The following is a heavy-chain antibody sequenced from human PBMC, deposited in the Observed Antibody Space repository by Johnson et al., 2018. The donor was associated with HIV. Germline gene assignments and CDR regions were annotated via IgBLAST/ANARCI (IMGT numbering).Heavy chain of an antibody. CDR3: AREGAPSARDFGAFDI. V-gene: IGHV3-48*01. Sequence: VQLVESGGDLIQPGGSLRLSCAASGFTVSSNYMSWIRQAPGKGLEWVSYISSSSSSIYYADSVKGRFTISRDSSKNTLYLQMNSLRAEDTAVYYCAREGAPSARDFGAFDIWGQGTMVTVSS. CDR2: ISSSSSSI. CDR1: GFTVSSNY. J-gene: IGHJ3*02. D-gene: IGHD1-26*01.